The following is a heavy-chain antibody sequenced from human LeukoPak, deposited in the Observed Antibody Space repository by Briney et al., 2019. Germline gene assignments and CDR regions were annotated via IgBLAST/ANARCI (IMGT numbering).Heavy chain of an antibody. D-gene: IGHD2-2*01. CDR1: GGSISSYY. Sequence: SETLSLTCTVSGGSISSYYWSWIRQPAGKGLEWIGRMYISGGTNYNPFLKSRVTMSVDTSKNQFSLKLTSVTAADTAVYYCARDHQLRYFDYWGQGTLVTVSS. V-gene: IGHV4-4*07. J-gene: IGHJ4*02. CDR3: ARDHQLRYFDY. CDR2: MYISGGT.